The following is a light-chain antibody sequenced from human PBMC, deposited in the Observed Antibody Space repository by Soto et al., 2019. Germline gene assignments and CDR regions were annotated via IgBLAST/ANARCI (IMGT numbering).Light chain of an antibody. V-gene: IGKV1-39*01. CDR1: QAVSNF. Sequence: DIQMTQSPSSLSASVGDRVTITCRASQAVSNFVAWYQHRPGMAPKVLMYAASTLQTGVSSRFIGSGSGTDFTLTISRLLPEDFATYYCQRTHSAPWTFGEGTRVDVK. CDR2: AAS. CDR3: QRTHSAPWT. J-gene: IGKJ1*01.